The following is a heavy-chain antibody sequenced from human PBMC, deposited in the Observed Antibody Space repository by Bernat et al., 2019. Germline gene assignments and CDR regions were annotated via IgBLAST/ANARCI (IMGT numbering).Heavy chain of an antibody. J-gene: IGHJ3*01. CDR2: IIPIFGTA. Sequence: QVQLVQSGAEVKKPGSSVKVSCKASGGTFSSYAISWVRQAPGQGLEWMGGIIPIFGTANYAQKFQGRVTITADESTSTAYMELSSLRSEDTAVYYCASGTYYYDSSGCFHSAVLRYDAFDLWGQGTMVTVSS. CDR1: GGTFSSYA. D-gene: IGHD3-22*01. V-gene: IGHV1-69*01. CDR3: ASGTYYYDSSGCFHSAVLRYDAFDL.